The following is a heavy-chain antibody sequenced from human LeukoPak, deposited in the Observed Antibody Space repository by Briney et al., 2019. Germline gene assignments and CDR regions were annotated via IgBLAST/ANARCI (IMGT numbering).Heavy chain of an antibody. J-gene: IGHJ3*02. CDR1: GFTFSSYS. Sequence: GGSLRLSCAASGFTFSSYSMNWVRQAPGKGLEWVSYISSSSSTIYYADSVKGRFTISRDNAKNSLYLQMNSLRAEDTAVYYCARDTYYHDSSGNAFDIWGQGTMVTVSS. CDR3: ARDTYYHDSSGNAFDI. D-gene: IGHD3-22*01. CDR2: ISSSSSTI. V-gene: IGHV3-48*04.